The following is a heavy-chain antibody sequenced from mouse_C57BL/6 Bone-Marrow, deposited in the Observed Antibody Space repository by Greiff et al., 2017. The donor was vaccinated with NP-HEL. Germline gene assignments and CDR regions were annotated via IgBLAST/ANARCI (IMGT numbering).Heavy chain of an antibody. V-gene: IGHV1-82*01. CDR3: ARGRYYYSNYVGAY. J-gene: IGHJ3*01. CDR1: GYAFSSSW. Sequence: QVQLQQSGPELVKPGASVKISCKASGYAFSSSWMNWVKQRPGKGLEWIGRIYPGDGDTNYNGKFKGKATLTADKSSSTAYMQLSSLTSEDSAVYFCARGRYYYSNYVGAYWGQGTLVTVSA. D-gene: IGHD2-5*01. CDR2: IYPGDGDT.